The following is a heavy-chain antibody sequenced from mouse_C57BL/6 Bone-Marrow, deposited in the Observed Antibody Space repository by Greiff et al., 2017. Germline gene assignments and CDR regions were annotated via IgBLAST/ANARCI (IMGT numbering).Heavy chain of an antibody. D-gene: IGHD3-2*02. CDR3: ARSEEAQVYYFDY. CDR2: IWRGGST. J-gene: IGHJ2*01. V-gene: IGHV2-5*01. Sequence: QVQLQQSGPGLVQPSQSLSITCTVSGFSLTSYGVHWVRQSPGKGLEWLGVIWRGGSTAYNAALMSRLSITKDNSTSQVFYKMSSLQAEETAIYSGARSEEAQVYYFDYWGQGTTLTVSS. CDR1: GFSLTSYG.